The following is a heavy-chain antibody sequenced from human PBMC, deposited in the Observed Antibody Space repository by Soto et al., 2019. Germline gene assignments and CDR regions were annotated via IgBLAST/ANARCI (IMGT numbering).Heavy chain of an antibody. D-gene: IGHD3-3*01. Sequence: SETLSLTCTVSGGSISSGDYYWSWIRQPPGKGLEWIGYIYYSGSTYYNPSLKSRVTISVDTSKNQFSLKLSSVTAADTAVYYCARLMYYDFWSSYFPHPPRHYGMDVWGQGTTVTVSS. CDR3: ARLMYYDFWSSYFPHPPRHYGMDV. CDR2: IYYSGST. V-gene: IGHV4-30-4*01. J-gene: IGHJ6*02. CDR1: GGSISSGDYY.